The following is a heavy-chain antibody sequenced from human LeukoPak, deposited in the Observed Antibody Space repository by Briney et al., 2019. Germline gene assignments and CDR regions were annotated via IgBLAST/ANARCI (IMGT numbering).Heavy chain of an antibody. CDR3: AKGGSRGAFDI. CDR2: ISGSGGST. D-gene: IGHD3-16*01. CDR1: GFTVSSNY. Sequence: GGSLRLSCAASGFTVSSNYMSWVRQAPGKGLEWVSAISGSGGSTYYADSVKGRFTISRDNSKNTLYLEMNSLRAEDTAVYYCAKGGSRGAFDIWGQGTMVTVSS. J-gene: IGHJ3*02. V-gene: IGHV3-23*01.